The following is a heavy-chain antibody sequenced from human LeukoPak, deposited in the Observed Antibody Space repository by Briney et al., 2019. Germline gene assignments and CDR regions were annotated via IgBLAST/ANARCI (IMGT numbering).Heavy chain of an antibody. D-gene: IGHD3-10*01. V-gene: IGHV3-23*01. Sequence: TGGSLRLSCAASGFTLSSYAMSWVRQAPGKGLEWVSAISGSGGSTYYADSVKGRFTISRDNSKNTLYLQMNSLRAEDTAVYYCAKDPTVRGVIPNWFDPWGQGTLVTVSS. CDR3: AKDPTVRGVIPNWFDP. J-gene: IGHJ5*02. CDR1: GFTLSSYA. CDR2: ISGSGGST.